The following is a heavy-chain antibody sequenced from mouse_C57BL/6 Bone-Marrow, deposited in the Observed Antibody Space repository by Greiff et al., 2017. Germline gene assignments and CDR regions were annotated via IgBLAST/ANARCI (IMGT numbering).Heavy chain of an antibody. J-gene: IGHJ1*03. Sequence: QVQLQQPGAELVKPGASVKLSCKASGYTFTSYWMHWVKQRPGRGLEWIGRLAPNSGGTKYNEKFKSKATLTVDKPYSTAYMQLRILTSEDSAVYYCARPIYYGYYDWYFDVWGTGTTVTVSS. CDR1: GYTFTSYW. V-gene: IGHV1-72*01. CDR3: ARPIYYGYYDWYFDV. D-gene: IGHD2-3*01. CDR2: LAPNSGGT.